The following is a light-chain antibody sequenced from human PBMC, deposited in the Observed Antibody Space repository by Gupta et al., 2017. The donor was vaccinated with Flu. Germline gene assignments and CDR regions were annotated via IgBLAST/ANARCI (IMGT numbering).Light chain of an antibody. CDR3: RQALQTPRT. V-gene: IGKV2-28*01. CDR2: LGS. Sequence: DIVMIQSPLSLPVTPGEPASISCRSSQSLLHSNGYNYVDWYMQKPGQPPHLLIFLGSNLASGVPDRFSGSGTGTDFTLTISRVEAEDVGIYYCRQALQTPRTFGQGTRVEIK. CDR1: QSLLHSNGYNY. J-gene: IGKJ1*01.